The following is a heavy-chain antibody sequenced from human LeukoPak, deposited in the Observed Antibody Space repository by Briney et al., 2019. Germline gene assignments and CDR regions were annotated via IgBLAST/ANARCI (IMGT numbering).Heavy chain of an antibody. CDR1: GFTFSAYA. CDR3: ARGAPGAGQRSDY. Sequence: GGSLRLSCEASGFTFSAYAMTWVRQAPGKGLVWVSRINSDASNTNYADSVKGRFTISRDNAKNTLYLQMNSLRAEDTAVYYCARGAPGAGQRSDYWGQGTLVAVSS. CDR2: INSDASNT. D-gene: IGHD6-13*01. J-gene: IGHJ4*02. V-gene: IGHV3-74*01.